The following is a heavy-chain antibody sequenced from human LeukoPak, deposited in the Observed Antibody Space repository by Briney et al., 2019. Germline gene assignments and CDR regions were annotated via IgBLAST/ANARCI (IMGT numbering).Heavy chain of an antibody. CDR2: IYDSGTT. J-gene: IGHJ4*02. CDR1: GGSVGSGTYY. CDR3: AREPYGSGTYYNIFDY. D-gene: IGHD3-10*01. V-gene: IGHV4-61*01. Sequence: PSETLSLTCTVSGGSVGSGTYYWRWIRQPPGKGLEWSGYIYDSGTTNYNPFLKSRVTMSVDTSKNQFSLKLTSVTAADTAVYFCAREPYGSGTYYNIFDYWGQGILVTVSS.